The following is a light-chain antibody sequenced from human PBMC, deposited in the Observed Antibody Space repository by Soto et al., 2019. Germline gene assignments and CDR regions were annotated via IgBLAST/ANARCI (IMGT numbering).Light chain of an antibody. Sequence: IVMTQSPVTLSVSPGERATLSCRASQSVSDNLAWYQQKRGQAPRLLIYRASTRATGIPDRFSGSGSGTEFTLVISILQSDDSAVYYCHQYHNWPPRYSFGQGSNLEI. J-gene: IGKJ2*01. CDR3: HQYHNWPPRYS. CDR2: RAS. CDR1: QSVSDN. V-gene: IGKV3-15*01.